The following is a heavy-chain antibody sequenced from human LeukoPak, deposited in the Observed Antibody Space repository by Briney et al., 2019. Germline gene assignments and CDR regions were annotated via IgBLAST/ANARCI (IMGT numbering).Heavy chain of an antibody. CDR3: ARNYGDYRAPYYFDY. CDR2: IRYDGSNE. D-gene: IGHD4-17*01. CDR1: GFTFSSYG. J-gene: IGHJ4*02. V-gene: IGHV3-30*02. Sequence: GGSLRLSCAASGFTFSSYGMHWVRQAPGKGLEWVSFIRYDGSNEYYADSVRGRFTISRDNSKNTLYLQMNSLRAEDTAVYYCARNYGDYRAPYYFDYWGQGTLVTVSS.